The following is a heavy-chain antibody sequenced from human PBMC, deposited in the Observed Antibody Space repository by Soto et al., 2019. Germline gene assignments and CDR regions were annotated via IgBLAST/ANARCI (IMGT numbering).Heavy chain of an antibody. CDR2: INPETGGT. D-gene: IGHD2-2*01. CDR1: GYTFTGYY. Sequence: VASVKVSCKASGYTFTGYYVHWVLEAPGQGLEWMGWINPETGGTSYAQKFQGRVTLSRDTSINTAYLELSRLRFDDAAVYFCARERYQVISDGMDVWGQGTTVTVSS. V-gene: IGHV1-2*03. J-gene: IGHJ6*02. CDR3: ARERYQVISDGMDV.